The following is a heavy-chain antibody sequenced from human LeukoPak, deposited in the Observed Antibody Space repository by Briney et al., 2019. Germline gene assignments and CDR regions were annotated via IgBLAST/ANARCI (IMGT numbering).Heavy chain of an antibody. Sequence: GGPLRLSCAASGFTFSSYAMHWVRQAPGKGLEFVSGISSDGDRTYYVSSVRGRFIISRDNSKNTLDLQMGSLRGDDMAVYYCARGGRSGSHDKFDYWGQGTLVTVSS. CDR3: ARGGRSGSHDKFDY. CDR1: GFTFSSYA. CDR2: ISSDGDRT. J-gene: IGHJ4*02. V-gene: IGHV3-64*01. D-gene: IGHD1-26*01.